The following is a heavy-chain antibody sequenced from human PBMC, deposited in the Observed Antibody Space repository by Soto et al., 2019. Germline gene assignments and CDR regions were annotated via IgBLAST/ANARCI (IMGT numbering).Heavy chain of an antibody. D-gene: IGHD2-21*02. CDR2: IPQDGSDG. CDR1: GFTLSMYS. Sequence: DVQLKESGGGLVQPGQSLRLSWEVSGFTLSMYSMTWVRQAPGKGLEWVAKIPQDGSDGHYLDSVKGRFTISRDNAKNSVYLQMNSLRADDTAVYYCARDHLILPAHDFFYGSDVWGQGAKVTVSS. CDR3: ARDHLILPAHDFFYGSDV. J-gene: IGHJ6*02. V-gene: IGHV3-7*03.